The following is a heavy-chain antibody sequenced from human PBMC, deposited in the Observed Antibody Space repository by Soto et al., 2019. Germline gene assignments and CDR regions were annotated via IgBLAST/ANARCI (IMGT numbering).Heavy chain of an antibody. CDR2: ISYDGSNK. V-gene: IGHV3-30-3*01. Sequence: QVQLVESGGGVVQPGRSLRLSCAASGFTFSSYAMHWVRQAPGKGLEWVAVISYDGSNKYYADSVKGRFTISRANYKNTSYLRLTSLRVEDTAVYYCARDFYPPYSSSWYSPGSYYGMDVWGQGPTVTVSS. J-gene: IGHJ6*02. CDR3: ARDFYPPYSSSWYSPGSYYGMDV. D-gene: IGHD6-13*01. CDR1: GFTFSSYA.